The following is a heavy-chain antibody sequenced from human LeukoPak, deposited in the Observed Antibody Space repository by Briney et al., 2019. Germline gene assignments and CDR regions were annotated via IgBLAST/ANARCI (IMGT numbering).Heavy chain of an antibody. V-gene: IGHV1-2*02. J-gene: IGHJ5*02. CDR1: GYTLTELS. CDR3: ARDYCSSTSCYARFDP. Sequence: ASVKVSCKVSGYTLTELSMHWVRQAPGQGLEWMGWINPNSGGTNYAQKFQGRVTMTRDTSISTAYMELSRLRSDDTAVYYCARDYCSSTSCYARFDPWGQGTLVTVSS. CDR2: INPNSGGT. D-gene: IGHD2-2*01.